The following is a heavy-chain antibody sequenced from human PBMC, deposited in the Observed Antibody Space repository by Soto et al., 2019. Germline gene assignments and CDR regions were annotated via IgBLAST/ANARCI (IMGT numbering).Heavy chain of an antibody. V-gene: IGHV3-11*01. Sequence: GGSLRLSCAASGFTFSDYYMSWIRQAPGKGLEWVSYISSSGSTIYYADSVKGRFTISRDNAKNSLYLQMNSLRAEDTAVYYCAVFYDFWSGPFRYWGQGTLVTVSS. CDR3: AVFYDFWSGPFRY. D-gene: IGHD3-3*01. CDR1: GFTFSDYY. J-gene: IGHJ4*02. CDR2: ISSSGSTI.